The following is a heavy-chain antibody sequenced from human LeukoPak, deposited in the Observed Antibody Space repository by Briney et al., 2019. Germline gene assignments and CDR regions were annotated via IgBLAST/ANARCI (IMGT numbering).Heavy chain of an antibody. Sequence: ASVKVSCKASGYTFTSYDINWVRQATGQGLEWMGWMNPNSGNTGYAQKFQGRVTITRNTSISTAYMELSSLRSEDTAVYYCARRRGGSGYYPFDYWGQGTLVTVSS. J-gene: IGHJ4*02. CDR2: MNPNSGNT. V-gene: IGHV1-8*03. CDR3: ARRRGGSGYYPFDY. D-gene: IGHD3-22*01. CDR1: GYTFTSYD.